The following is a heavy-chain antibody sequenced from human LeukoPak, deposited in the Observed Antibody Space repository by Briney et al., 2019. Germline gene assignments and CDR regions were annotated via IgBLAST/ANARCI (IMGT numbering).Heavy chain of an antibody. D-gene: IGHD1-7*01. V-gene: IGHV4-59*01. Sequence: PSETLSLTCTVSGDSISTYYWSWIRQPPGKGLEWIGYIYDSGSTNYNPSLNSRVTISVDTSKNQFSLRLSSVTAADTAVYYCARGGTTDYYYYMDVWGKGTTVTVSS. J-gene: IGHJ6*03. CDR3: ARGGTTDYYYYMDV. CDR1: GDSISTYY. CDR2: IYDSGST.